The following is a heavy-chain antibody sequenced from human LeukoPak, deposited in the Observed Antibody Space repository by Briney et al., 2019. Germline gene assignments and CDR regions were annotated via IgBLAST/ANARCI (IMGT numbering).Heavy chain of an antibody. CDR1: VFSSSSYE. CDR3: ARDRSYYDGAWFDP. V-gene: IGHV3-48*03. CDR2: ISSSGSTI. Sequence: GGSLRLSCAASVFSSSSYEMNWVRQAPGKRGERVSYISSSGSTIYYADSVKGRFTISRDNAKNSLYLQMNSLRAEDTAVYYCARDRSYYDGAWFDPWGQGTLVTVSS. J-gene: IGHJ5*02. D-gene: IGHD3-22*01.